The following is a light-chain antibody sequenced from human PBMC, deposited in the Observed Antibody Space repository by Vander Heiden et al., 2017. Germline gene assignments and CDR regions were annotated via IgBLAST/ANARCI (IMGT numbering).Light chain of an antibody. Sequence: QSALTQPASVSGSPGQSTTISSTGTSSDIGGYNYVSWYQQHPGKAPKLIIYDVSNRPSGVSSRFSGSKSGNTASLTISGLQAEDEADYYCSSYSSSNTPEGVFGGGTKLTVL. CDR3: SSYSSSNTPEGV. CDR2: DVS. V-gene: IGLV2-14*03. J-gene: IGLJ2*01. CDR1: SSDIGGYNY.